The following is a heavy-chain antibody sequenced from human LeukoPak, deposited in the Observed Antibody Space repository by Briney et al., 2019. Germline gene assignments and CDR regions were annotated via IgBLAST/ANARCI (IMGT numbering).Heavy chain of an antibody. V-gene: IGHV4-59*08. Sequence: SETLSLTCTVSGGSMRNYYWSWIRQPEGKGLEWTGYIYYSGSTYYSPSLKSRVTISVDTSKSQFSLKLSSVTAADAAMYYCARHYIAAGGGDAFDIWGQGTMVTVSS. CDR1: GGSMRNYY. J-gene: IGHJ3*02. D-gene: IGHD6-13*01. CDR2: IYYSGST. CDR3: ARHYIAAGGGDAFDI.